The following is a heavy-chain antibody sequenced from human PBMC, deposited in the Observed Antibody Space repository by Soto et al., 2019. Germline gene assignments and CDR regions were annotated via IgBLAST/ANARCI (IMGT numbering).Heavy chain of an antibody. CDR1: GFTFSTYH. D-gene: IGHD3-3*01. CDR3: GRPKLEGGTSEGLGS. J-gene: IGHJ5*01. CDR2: ISSGSATI. Sequence: EVQLVESGGGLVQPGASQKLSCAASGFTFSTYHMNWVRQAPGKGLAWISYISSGSATIYYADSVKGRFTISRDNAKNPRYLQMNSLRVEDTAVYFYGRPKLEGGTSEGLGSWGQGTLVTVSS. V-gene: IGHV3-48*01.